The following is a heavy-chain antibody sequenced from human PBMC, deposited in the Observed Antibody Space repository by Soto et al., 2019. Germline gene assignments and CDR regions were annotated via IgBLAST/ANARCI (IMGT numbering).Heavy chain of an antibody. Sequence: QVQLVQSGAEVKKPGASVKVSCKASGYTFTSYDINWVRQATGQGLEWMGWMNPNSGNTGYAHKFQGRVTMTRNTXXXXXXXXXXXXXXXXXXXXXXAXGRLWFGALDAFDFWGQGTMVTVSS. V-gene: IGHV1-8*01. CDR3: AXGRLWFGALDAFDF. D-gene: IGHD3-10*01. J-gene: IGHJ3*01. CDR2: MNPNSGNT. CDR1: GYTFTSYD.